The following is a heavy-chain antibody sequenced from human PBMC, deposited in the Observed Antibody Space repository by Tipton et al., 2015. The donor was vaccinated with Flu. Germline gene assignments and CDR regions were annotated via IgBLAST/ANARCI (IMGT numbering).Heavy chain of an antibody. CDR2: LSYDASTE. J-gene: IGHJ4*02. CDR1: GFSFSSYG. Sequence: SLRLSCVGSGFSFSSYGMHWVRQAPGKGLEWVALLSYDASTEFSADFLMGRFTISRDNSKNTLYLQMNSLRPDDTAVYYCASGDYWGQGTLVTVSS. CDR3: ASGDY. V-gene: IGHV3-30*03.